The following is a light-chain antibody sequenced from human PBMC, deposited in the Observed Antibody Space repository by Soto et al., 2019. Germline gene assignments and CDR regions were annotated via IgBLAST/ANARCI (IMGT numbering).Light chain of an antibody. J-gene: IGKJ1*01. CDR1: QSVSSN. Sequence: EIVMTQSPATLSVSPGERATLSCRASQSVSSNLAWYQQKPGQAPRLLIYGASNRSSGIPARFSGSGFVTEFSLPISSLQSEDFSVYYCQQYYNWPPWTFGQVIKLEIK. CDR2: GAS. V-gene: IGKV3-15*01. CDR3: QQYYNWPPWT.